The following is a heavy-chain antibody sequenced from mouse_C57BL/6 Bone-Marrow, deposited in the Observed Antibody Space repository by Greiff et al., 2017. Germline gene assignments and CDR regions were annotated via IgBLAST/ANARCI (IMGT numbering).Heavy chain of an antibody. J-gene: IGHJ3*01. CDR3: ARRPFAY. CDR2: IYPGSGST. Sequence: VQLQQSGPELVKPGASVKLSCKASGYTFTSYDINWVKQRPGQGLEWIGEIYPGSGSTNYNEKFKGKATLTVDTSSSTAYMQLSSLTSEDSAVYDYARRPFAYWGQGTRVTVSA. V-gene: IGHV1-66*01. CDR1: GYTFTSYD.